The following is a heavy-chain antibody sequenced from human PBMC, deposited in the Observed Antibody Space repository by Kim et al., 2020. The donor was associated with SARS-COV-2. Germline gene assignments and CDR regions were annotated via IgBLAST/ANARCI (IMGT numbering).Heavy chain of an antibody. CDR1: GFTFSSYA. CDR2: ISGGGVNK. J-gene: IGHJ6*02. V-gene: IGHV3-23*01. D-gene: IGHD4-4*01. Sequence: GGSLRRSCAASGFTFSSYAMSWVRQAPGKGLEWVSVISGGGVNKFYADSVRGRFTISRDNSKNTLYLQMNSLRDEDTALYYCAKVVVMDDYNYYYYYGMDVWGQGTTVTVSS. CDR3: AKVVVMDDYNYYYYYGMDV.